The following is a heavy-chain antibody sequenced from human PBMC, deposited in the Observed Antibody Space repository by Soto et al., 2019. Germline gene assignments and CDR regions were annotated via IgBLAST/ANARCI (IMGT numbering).Heavy chain of an antibody. D-gene: IGHD2-15*01. Sequence: SQTLSLTCVISGDSVSSNGACWNWIRQSPARGLQWLGRIYYRSKWVHDYAAAVESRMAINPNTSRNHFSPQLNYVTPEHTAVHYRARVHGGAGRCLGGLDFCGQATTVT. V-gene: IGHV6-1*01. CDR3: ARVHGGAGRCLGGLDF. J-gene: IGHJ6*02. CDR1: GDSVSSNGAC. CDR2: IYYRSKWVH.